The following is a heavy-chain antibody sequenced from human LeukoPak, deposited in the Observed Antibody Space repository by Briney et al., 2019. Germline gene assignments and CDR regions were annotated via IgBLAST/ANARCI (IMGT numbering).Heavy chain of an antibody. Sequence: GGSLRLSCAASGFTFSSYAMSWVRQAPGKGLEWVSAISGSGGSTYYADSVKGRFAISRDNSKNTLYLQMNSLRAEDTAVYYCAKSLLRSFPGVDRIHYYGMDIWGQGTTVTVSS. D-gene: IGHD3-3*01. CDR1: GFTFSSYA. CDR3: AKSLLRSFPGVDRIHYYGMDI. J-gene: IGHJ6*02. CDR2: ISGSGGST. V-gene: IGHV3-23*01.